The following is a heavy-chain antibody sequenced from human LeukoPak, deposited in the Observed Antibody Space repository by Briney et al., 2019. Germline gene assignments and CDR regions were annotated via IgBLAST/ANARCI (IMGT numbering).Heavy chain of an antibody. CDR2: IRNDGHNQ. Sequence: GGSPRLSCAASGFTFSTYGMHWVRQAPGKGLEWVAFIRNDGHNQYCGHSVKGRFTISRDNSKNTVFLQMNGLRAEDTAVYYRAKGTPGYSGYDPLDYWGQGTLVTVSS. D-gene: IGHD5-12*01. CDR3: AKGTPGYSGYDPLDY. V-gene: IGHV3-30*02. J-gene: IGHJ4*02. CDR1: GFTFSTYG.